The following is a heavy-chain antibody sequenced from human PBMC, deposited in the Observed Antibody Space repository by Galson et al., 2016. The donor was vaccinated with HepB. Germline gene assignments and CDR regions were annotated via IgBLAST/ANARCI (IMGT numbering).Heavy chain of an antibody. V-gene: IGHV4-39*01. CDR2: VFYSGST. Sequence: ETLSLTCTVSGGSISSSHYYCGWIRQPPGKGLEWIGNVFYSGSTYYNPSLKSRVTISVDTSKNQFSLKLTSVTAADTAVYYCATYLGGIVRASDYWGQGTLVTVSS. J-gene: IGHJ4*02. D-gene: IGHD1-26*01. CDR3: ATYLGGIVRASDY. CDR1: GGSISSSHYY.